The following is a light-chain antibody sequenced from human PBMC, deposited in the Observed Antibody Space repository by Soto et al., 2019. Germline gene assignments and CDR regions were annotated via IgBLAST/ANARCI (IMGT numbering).Light chain of an antibody. CDR3: KKRRAWPLL. CDR1: QSVRTY. Sequence: EIVMTQSPATLSLSPGERATLSCRASQSVRTYLAWYQQKPGQAPRLLLFDASQRATGIPARFSGSGSGTDFTLHISNLAPEDFAFYYGKKRRAWPLLFGGGTEVEIK. V-gene: IGKV3-11*01. CDR2: DAS. J-gene: IGKJ4*01.